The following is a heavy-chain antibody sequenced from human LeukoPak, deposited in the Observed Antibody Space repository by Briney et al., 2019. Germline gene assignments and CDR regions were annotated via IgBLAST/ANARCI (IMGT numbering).Heavy chain of an antibody. CDR2: IHASGPT. Sequence: SETLSLTCTVSGGSISTYYWSWVRRPPGKGLEWIAYIHASGPTNYNPSLKSRITISVDPSKNQFSLKLSSVTAADTAVYYCARHDAGIAARPFDNWGQGTLVTVSS. CDR1: GGSISTYY. D-gene: IGHD6-6*01. J-gene: IGHJ4*02. CDR3: ARHDAGIAARPFDN. V-gene: IGHV4-4*09.